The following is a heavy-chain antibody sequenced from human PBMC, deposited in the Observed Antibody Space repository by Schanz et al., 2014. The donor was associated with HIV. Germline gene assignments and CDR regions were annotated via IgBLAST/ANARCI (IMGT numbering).Heavy chain of an antibody. V-gene: IGHV3-30*03. CDR3: ARVANWDYYGMDV. D-gene: IGHD3-16*01. CDR2: ISYDGSNK. CDR1: GFTFSTYS. J-gene: IGHJ6*02. Sequence: VQLVESGGGLVKPGGSLRLSCAASGFTFSTYSMNWVRQGPGKGLEWVAFISYDGSNKYYADSVKGRFTISRDNSKNTLFLQMNSLRGEDTAVYYCARVANWDYYGMDVWGRGTTVTVSS.